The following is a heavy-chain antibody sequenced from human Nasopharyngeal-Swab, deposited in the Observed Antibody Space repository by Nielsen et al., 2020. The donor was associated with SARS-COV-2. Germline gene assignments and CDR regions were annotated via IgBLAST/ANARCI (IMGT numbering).Heavy chain of an antibody. V-gene: IGHV3-33*01. CDR2: IWYDGSYK. D-gene: IGHD5-24*01. Sequence: GGYRRLSCTVTGFACRRYGMRWVRQAPGKGVEWVAVIWYDGSYKYYGDFVKGRFTMSRDNSKNTLYLEMNNLRVDDTAVYYCARDRVGWLQLSPDAFDIWGQGTMVTVSS. J-gene: IGHJ3*02. CDR3: ARDRVGWLQLSPDAFDI. CDR1: GFACRRYG.